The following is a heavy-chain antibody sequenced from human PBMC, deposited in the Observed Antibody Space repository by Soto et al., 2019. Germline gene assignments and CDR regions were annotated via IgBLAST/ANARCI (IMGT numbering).Heavy chain of an antibody. Sequence: PSETLSLTCTVSGGSISSYYWSWIRQPPGKGLEWIGCIYYSGSTDYNPSLKSRVAMSVDTSKKQFSLKLRSVTAADTAVYYCVRDGTKTLRDWFDPWGQGISVTVSS. CDR3: VRDGTKTLRDWFDP. CDR2: IYYSGST. D-gene: IGHD1-1*01. V-gene: IGHV4-59*12. J-gene: IGHJ5*02. CDR1: GGSISSYY.